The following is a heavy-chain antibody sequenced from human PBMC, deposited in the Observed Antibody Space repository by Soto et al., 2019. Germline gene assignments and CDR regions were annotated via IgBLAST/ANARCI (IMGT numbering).Heavy chain of an antibody. D-gene: IGHD1-20*01. J-gene: IGHJ4*02. CDR3: AKVNWDGSEAY. CDR2: MRYNGGT. CDR1: GFTLSSKD. V-gene: IGHV3-23*01. Sequence: GGSLRLSCAASGFTLSSKDANWVRQAPGKGLEWVSGMRYNGGTYYADSVKGRFTISRDNSKNTLYLQMNSLRPEDTAVYYCAKVNWDGSEAYWGPGTLVTVSS.